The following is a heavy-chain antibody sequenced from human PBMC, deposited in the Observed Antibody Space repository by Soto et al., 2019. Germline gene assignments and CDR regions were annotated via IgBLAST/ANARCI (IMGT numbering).Heavy chain of an antibody. CDR1: GGTFSSYA. CDR2: IIPIFGTA. J-gene: IGHJ4*02. Sequence: QVQLVQSGAEVKKPGSSVKVSCKASGGTFSSYAISWVRQAPGQGLEWMGGIIPIFGTANYAQKFQGRVTITADKSTSTAYMELSSLRSEDTAVYYCARGGYCSGGSCSGPFDYWGRGTLVTVSS. D-gene: IGHD2-15*01. CDR3: ARGGYCSGGSCSGPFDY. V-gene: IGHV1-69*06.